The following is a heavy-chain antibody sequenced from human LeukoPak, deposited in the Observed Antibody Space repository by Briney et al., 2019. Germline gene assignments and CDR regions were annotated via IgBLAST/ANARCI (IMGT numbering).Heavy chain of an antibody. Sequence: SETLSLTCTVSGGSVSDYYWSWIRQPPGKGLEWIGSIYHSGSTYYTPSLKSRVTISVDTSKNQFSLKLSSVTAADTAVYYCARWGQYSSSWFDYWGQGTLVTVSS. D-gene: IGHD6-13*01. CDR3: ARWGQYSSSWFDY. J-gene: IGHJ4*02. V-gene: IGHV4-38-2*02. CDR1: GGSVSDYY. CDR2: IYHSGST.